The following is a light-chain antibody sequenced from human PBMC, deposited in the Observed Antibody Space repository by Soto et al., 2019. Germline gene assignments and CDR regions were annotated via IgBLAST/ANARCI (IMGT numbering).Light chain of an antibody. CDR3: QQYGRSPLT. CDR1: QSVSSSY. Sequence: EIVLTQSPGTLSLSPGERATLSCSASQSVSSSYLAWYQQKPGQAPRLLIYGASSRATGIPDRFSGSGSGTDITLTISRLEPEDFAVYYCQQYGRSPLTFGPGTKVDIE. CDR2: GAS. J-gene: IGKJ3*01. V-gene: IGKV3-20*01.